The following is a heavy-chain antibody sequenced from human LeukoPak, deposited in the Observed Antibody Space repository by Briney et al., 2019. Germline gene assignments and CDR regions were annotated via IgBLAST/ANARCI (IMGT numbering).Heavy chain of an antibody. Sequence: GGSLRLSCAASGFTVSSNYMSWVRQAPGKGLEWVSVIYSGGSTYYADSVKGRFTISRDNSKNTLYLQMNSLRAEDTAAYYCARGYSGYDYFDHWGQGTLVTVSS. CDR1: GFTVSSNY. D-gene: IGHD5-12*01. CDR3: ARGYSGYDYFDH. CDR2: IYSGGST. J-gene: IGHJ4*02. V-gene: IGHV3-53*01.